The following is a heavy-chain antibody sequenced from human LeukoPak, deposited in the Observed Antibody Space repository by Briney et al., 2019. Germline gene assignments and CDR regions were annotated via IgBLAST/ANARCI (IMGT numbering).Heavy chain of an antibody. CDR3: VEAYYYDSSGRRNEYFQH. D-gene: IGHD3-22*01. CDR1: GGTFSSYA. Sequence: HRASVKASCKASGGTFSSYAISWVRQAPGQGLEWMGGIIPIFGTANYAQKFQGRVTITTDESTSTAYMELSSLRSEDTAVYYCVEAYYYDSSGRRNEYFQHWGQGTLVTVSS. J-gene: IGHJ1*01. V-gene: IGHV1-69*05. CDR2: IIPIFGTA.